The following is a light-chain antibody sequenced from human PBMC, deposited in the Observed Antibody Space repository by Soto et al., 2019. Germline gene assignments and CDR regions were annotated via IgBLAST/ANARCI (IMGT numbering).Light chain of an antibody. CDR3: SSYRSSTTFV. Sequence: QSVLTQPASVSGSPGQSITISCTVTSSDVGAYNFVSWYQQYPGKAPKVIIFEVRKRPSGVSNRFSGSKSGDTASLTISGLQAEDEADYYCSSYRSSTTFVFGTGTKVTVL. J-gene: IGLJ1*01. CDR1: SSDVGAYNF. CDR2: EVR. V-gene: IGLV2-14*01.